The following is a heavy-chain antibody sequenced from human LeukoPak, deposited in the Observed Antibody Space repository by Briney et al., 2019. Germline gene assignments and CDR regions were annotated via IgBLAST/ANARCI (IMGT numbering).Heavy chain of an antibody. CDR2: MNPNSGNT. V-gene: IGHV1-8*01. CDR3: ARKGSGSPYYYYGMDV. D-gene: IGHD3-10*01. CDR1: GYTFTSYD. Sequence: ASVKVSCKASGYTFTSYDINWVRQATGQGLEWMGWMNPNSGNTGYAQKFQGSVTMTRNTSISTAYMELSSLRSEDTAVYYCARKGSGSPYYYYGMDVWGQGTTVTVSS. J-gene: IGHJ6*02.